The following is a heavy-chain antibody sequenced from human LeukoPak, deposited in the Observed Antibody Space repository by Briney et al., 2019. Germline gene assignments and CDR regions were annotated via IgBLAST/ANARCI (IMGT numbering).Heavy chain of an antibody. J-gene: IGHJ6*02. CDR2: IIPILGIA. D-gene: IGHD1-7*01. CDR1: GGTFSSYA. Sequence: GASVKVSCKASGGTFSSYAISWVRQAPGHGLEWLGRIIPILGIANCAQKFQGRVTITADKSTSTAYMELSSLRSEDTAVYYCAILELRYYYGMDVWGQGTTVTVSS. V-gene: IGHV1-69*04. CDR3: AILELRYYYGMDV.